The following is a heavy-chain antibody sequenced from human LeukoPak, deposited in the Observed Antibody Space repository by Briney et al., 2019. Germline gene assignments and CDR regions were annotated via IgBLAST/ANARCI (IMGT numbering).Heavy chain of an antibody. D-gene: IGHD3-10*01. V-gene: IGHV5-51*01. CDR2: IYPGDSDT. CDR1: GYSFTSYW. Sequence: SLKISCKGSGYSFTSYWIGWVRQMPGKGLEWIGIIYPGDSDTRYSPSFQGQVTISADKSISTAFLQWSSLQASDTAMYYCARSSAMTYNGPRDYWGQGTLVSVSS. J-gene: IGHJ4*02. CDR3: ARSSAMTYNGPRDY.